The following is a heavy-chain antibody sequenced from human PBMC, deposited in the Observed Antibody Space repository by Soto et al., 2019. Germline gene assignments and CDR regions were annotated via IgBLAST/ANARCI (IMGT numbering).Heavy chain of an antibody. CDR2: IYYSGST. Sequence: SETLSLTCTVSGGSISSSSYYWGWIRQPPGKGLEWIGSIYYSGSTYYNPSLKSRVTISVDTSKNQFSLKLSSVTAADTAMYYCARHEVGAKDNWFDPWGQGTLVTVSS. D-gene: IGHD1-26*01. CDR3: ARHEVGAKDNWFDP. J-gene: IGHJ5*02. CDR1: GGSISSSSYY. V-gene: IGHV4-39*01.